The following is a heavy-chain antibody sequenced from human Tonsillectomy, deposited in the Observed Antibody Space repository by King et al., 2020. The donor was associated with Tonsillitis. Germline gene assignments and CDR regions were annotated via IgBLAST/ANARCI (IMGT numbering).Heavy chain of an antibody. J-gene: IGHJ3*02. D-gene: IGHD3/OR15-3a*01. CDR1: GFRFSNYT. Sequence: VQLVESGGGVVQPGKSLRLSCAGSGFRFSNYTFHWVRQAAGKGPEWVAVISYDGSNKLEADSVKGRFTISRDNSKSTLYLHMNSLTGEDTAVYYCARDFGSYEFYYSYAFDIWGQGTMVTVSS. V-gene: IGHV3-30*01. CDR3: ARDFGSYEFYYSYAFDI. CDR2: ISYDGSNK.